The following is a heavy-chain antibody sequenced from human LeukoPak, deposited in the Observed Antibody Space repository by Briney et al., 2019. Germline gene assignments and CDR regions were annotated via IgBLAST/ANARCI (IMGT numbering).Heavy chain of an antibody. D-gene: IGHD6-19*01. CDR3: ARRGALAGTGDY. CDR1: GGSISSYY. J-gene: IGHJ4*02. V-gene: IGHV4-59*01. CDR2: IYYSGST. Sequence: SETLSLTCTVSGGSISSYYWSWIRQPPGKGLEWIGYIYYSGSTNYNPSLKSRVTISVDTSKNQFSLKLSSVTAADTAVYYCARRGALAGTGDYWGQGTLVTVSS.